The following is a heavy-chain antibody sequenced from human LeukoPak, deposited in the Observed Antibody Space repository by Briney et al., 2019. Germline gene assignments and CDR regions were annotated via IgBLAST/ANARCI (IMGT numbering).Heavy chain of an antibody. V-gene: IGHV1-18*01. Sequence: ASVKVSCKASGYTFTSYGFSWVRQAPGQGLEWMGWISAYNGNTNYAQKLQGRVTMTTDTSTSTAYMELRSLRSDDTAVYYCARDLGRFLEWLHDAFDIWGQGTMVTVSS. D-gene: IGHD3-3*01. CDR3: ARDLGRFLEWLHDAFDI. CDR1: GYTFTSYG. J-gene: IGHJ3*02. CDR2: ISAYNGNT.